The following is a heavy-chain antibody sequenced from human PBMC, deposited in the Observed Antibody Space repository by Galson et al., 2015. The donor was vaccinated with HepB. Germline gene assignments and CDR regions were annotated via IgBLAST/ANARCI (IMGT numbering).Heavy chain of an antibody. CDR2: TYYRSKWYN. CDR3: AREIAAAGTMGYNWFDP. V-gene: IGHV6-1*01. Sequence: CAISGDSVSSNSAAWNWIRQSPSRGLEWLGRTYYRSKWYNDYAVSVKSRITINPDTSKNQFSLQLNSVTPEDTAVYYCAREIAAAGTMGYNWFDPWGQGTLVTVSS. J-gene: IGHJ5*02. D-gene: IGHD6-13*01. CDR1: GDSVSSNSAA.